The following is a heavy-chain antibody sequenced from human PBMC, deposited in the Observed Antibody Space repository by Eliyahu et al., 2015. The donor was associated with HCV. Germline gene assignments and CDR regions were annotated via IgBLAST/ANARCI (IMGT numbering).Heavy chain of an antibody. J-gene: IGHJ5*02. CDR3: ASYGSGSYRSQDWFDP. CDR2: ISRSGST. Sequence: QVQLQQWGAGLLKPSETLSLTCAVYGGSVSGYXWTWIRQSPGEGLEWIGEISRSGSTNYNPSLKSRVAISVDTSKNQFSLSLTSVTAADSAVYYCASYGSGSYRSQDWFDPWGQGTLVIVSS. V-gene: IGHV4-34*01. CDR1: GGSVSGYX. D-gene: IGHD3-10*01.